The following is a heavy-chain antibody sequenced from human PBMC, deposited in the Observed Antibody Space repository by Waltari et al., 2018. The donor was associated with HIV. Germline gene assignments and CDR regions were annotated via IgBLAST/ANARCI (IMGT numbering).Heavy chain of an antibody. CDR2: IPYDGVNQ. D-gene: IGHD3-10*01. V-gene: IGHV3-30-3*01. Sequence: QVHLVESGGGVVQPGWSLRLSCAASGYIFNDNALHWVRQAPGKGLEWISFIPYDGVNQNYADSVKGRFTISRDDSRSRLYLQMNSLRREDTAVYYCVRESKLPGEFYPFEYWGQGTLVTVSS. CDR3: VRESKLPGEFYPFEY. J-gene: IGHJ4*02. CDR1: GYIFNDNA.